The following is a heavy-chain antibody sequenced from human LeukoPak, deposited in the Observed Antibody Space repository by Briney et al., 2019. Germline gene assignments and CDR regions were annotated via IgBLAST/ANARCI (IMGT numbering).Heavy chain of an antibody. Sequence: GGSLRLSCAASGFTFSNTWMTWVRQTPGKGLEWVALISRSGGTTYYADSVKGRFTISRDNSRNTLYLQMNSLRAEDTAEYYCAKRGGTESFYYYYYMDVWGKGTTVTVSS. CDR1: GFTFSNTW. D-gene: IGHD2-15*01. CDR2: ISRSGGTT. J-gene: IGHJ6*03. V-gene: IGHV3-23*01. CDR3: AKRGGTESFYYYYYMDV.